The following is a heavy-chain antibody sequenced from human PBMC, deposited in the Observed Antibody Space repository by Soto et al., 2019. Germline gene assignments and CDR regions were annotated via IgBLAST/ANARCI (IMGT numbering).Heavy chain of an antibody. CDR1: GGSFSGYY. D-gene: IGHD2-21*01. J-gene: IGHJ4*02. CDR2: INHSGST. CDR3: HEDGYYSHFDY. V-gene: IGHV4-34*01. Sequence: SETLSLTSAVYGGSFSGYYWSWIRQPPGKGLEWIGEINHSGSTNYNPSLKSRVTISVDTSKNQFSLKLSSVTAADTAVYYCHEDGYYSHFDYRGQGNPVTVSS.